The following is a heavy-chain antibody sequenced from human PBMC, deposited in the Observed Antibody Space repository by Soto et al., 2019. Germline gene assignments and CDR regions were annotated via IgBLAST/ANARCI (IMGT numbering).Heavy chain of an antibody. CDR2: ISYDGDNK. D-gene: IGHD1-1*01. CDR1: GFTFSYHA. Sequence: QVQLVESGGGVVQPGRSLRLSCAASGFTFSYHALNWVRQAPGKGLEWVAAISYDGDNKYIADAVKGRLTISRDNPKNTVSLQMHSLRTEDTAMSFCARGTTTSAFSVMAVWGQGTTVTVSS. J-gene: IGHJ6*02. V-gene: IGHV3-30-3*01. CDR3: ARGTTTSAFSVMAV.